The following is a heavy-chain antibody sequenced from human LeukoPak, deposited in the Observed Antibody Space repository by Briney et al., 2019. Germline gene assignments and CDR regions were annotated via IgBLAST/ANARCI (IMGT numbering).Heavy chain of an antibody. CDR3: AKRSDSSGSYYFDY. CDR1: GFSFSSYA. J-gene: IGHJ4*02. Sequence: GGSLRLSCAASGFSFSSYAMNWVRQAPGKGLEWVSAISATGGSTYYADSVKSRFTISRDNSKNTLYLQMNSLRAEDTAVYYCAKRSDSSGSYYFDYWGPGALVTVSS. D-gene: IGHD3-22*01. V-gene: IGHV3-23*01. CDR2: ISATGGST.